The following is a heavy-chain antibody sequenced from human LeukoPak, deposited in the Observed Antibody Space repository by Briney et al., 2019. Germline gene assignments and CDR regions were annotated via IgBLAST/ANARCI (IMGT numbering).Heavy chain of an antibody. CDR3: ARGSSSSYYFDY. CDR1: GFTFSSYS. CDR2: ISSSSSYI. Sequence: GGSLRLSCAASGFTFSSYSMTWVRQAPGKGLEWVSSISSSSSYIYYADSVKGRFTISRDNAKNSLYLQMNSLRAEDTAVYYCARGSSSSYYFDYWGQGTLVTV. J-gene: IGHJ4*02. V-gene: IGHV3-21*01. D-gene: IGHD6-6*01.